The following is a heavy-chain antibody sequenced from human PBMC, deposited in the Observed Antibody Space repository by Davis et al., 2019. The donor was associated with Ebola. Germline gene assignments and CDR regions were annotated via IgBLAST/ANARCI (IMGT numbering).Heavy chain of an antibody. J-gene: IGHJ6*03. CDR2: IYYSGST. D-gene: IGHD4-23*01. Sequence: PSETLSLTCTVSGGSISSYYWSWIRQPPGKGLEWIGYIYYSGSTNYNPSLKSRVTISVDTSKNQFSLKLSSVTAADTAVYYCASAGYGGNSNYYYYMDVWGKGTTVTVSS. V-gene: IGHV4-59*01. CDR3: ASAGYGGNSNYYYYMDV. CDR1: GGSISSYY.